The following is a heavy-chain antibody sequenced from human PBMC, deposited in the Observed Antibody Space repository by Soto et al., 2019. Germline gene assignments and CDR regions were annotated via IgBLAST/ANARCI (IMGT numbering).Heavy chain of an antibody. CDR1: GYTFTSYD. D-gene: IGHD3-3*01. J-gene: IGHJ5*02. CDR2: MNPNSGNT. V-gene: IGHV1-8*01. Sequence: ASVNVSCKASGYTFTSYDINWVRQATGQGLEWMGWMNPNSGNTGYAQKFQGRVTMTRNTSISTAYMELSSLTSEDTAVYYCARVHDFWSGARFDPWGQGTLVTVSS. CDR3: ARVHDFWSGARFDP.